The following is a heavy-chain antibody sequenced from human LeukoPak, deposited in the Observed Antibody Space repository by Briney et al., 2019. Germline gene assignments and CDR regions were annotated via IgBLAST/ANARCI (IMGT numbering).Heavy chain of an antibody. CDR3: SXXXXXXXYXXMDV. CDR1: GGSISSYY. Sequence: SETLSLTCTVSGGSISSYYWSRIRQPPGKGLEWIGYIYYSGSTNYNPSLKSRVTISVDTSKNQFSLKLSSVTASDTSVYYCSXXXXXXXYXXMDVWGQGTTVTVSS. V-gene: IGHV4-59*01. CDR2: IYYSGST. J-gene: IGHJ6*02.